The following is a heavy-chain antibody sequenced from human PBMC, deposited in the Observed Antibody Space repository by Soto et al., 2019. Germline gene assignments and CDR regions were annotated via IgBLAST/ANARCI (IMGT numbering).Heavy chain of an antibody. CDR3: ARRGGYCSSTSCAPGDWFDP. CDR1: GGSISSYY. Sequence: PSETLSLTCTVSGGSISSYYWSWIRQPPGKGLEWIGYICYSGSTNYNPSLKSRVTISVDTSKNQFSLKLSSVTAADTAVYYCARRGGYCSSTSCAPGDWFDPWGQGTRVTVS. J-gene: IGHJ5*02. V-gene: IGHV4-59*08. CDR2: ICYSGST. D-gene: IGHD2-2*01.